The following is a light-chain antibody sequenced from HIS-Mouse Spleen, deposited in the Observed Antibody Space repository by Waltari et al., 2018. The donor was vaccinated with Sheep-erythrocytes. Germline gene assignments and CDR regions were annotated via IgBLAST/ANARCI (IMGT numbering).Light chain of an antibody. CDR2: DVS. J-gene: IGLJ1*01. CDR3: CSYAGSYNHV. CDR1: SNDVGGYNY. Sequence: QSALTQPRSVSGSPGQSVTISCTGTSNDVGGYNYVSWYQQHPGHAPKPMIYDVSKRPSGVPDRFSGSKSGNTASLTISGLQAEDEADYYCCSYAGSYNHVFATGTKVTVL. V-gene: IGLV2-11*01.